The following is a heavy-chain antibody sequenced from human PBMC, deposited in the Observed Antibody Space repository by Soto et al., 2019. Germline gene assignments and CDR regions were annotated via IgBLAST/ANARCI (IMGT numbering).Heavy chain of an antibody. V-gene: IGHV3-23*01. Sequence: GGSLRLSCAASGFSFSNSAMSWVRQAPGKGLEWVSAISSSGDNTYYADSVKGQFTISRDNSKNTLYLQMNSLRAEDTAVYYCARAYHDFWSGSYYPYMDVWGKGTRVTV. D-gene: IGHD3-3*01. CDR3: ARAYHDFWSGSYYPYMDV. J-gene: IGHJ6*03. CDR2: ISSSGDNT. CDR1: GFSFSNSA.